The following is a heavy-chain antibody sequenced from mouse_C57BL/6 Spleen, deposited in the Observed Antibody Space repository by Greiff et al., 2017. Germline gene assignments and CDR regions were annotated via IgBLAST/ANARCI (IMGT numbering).Heavy chain of an antibody. CDR3: ARVGYYGSSSYFDY. V-gene: IGHV1-55*01. D-gene: IGHD1-1*01. CDR1: GYTFTSYW. Sequence: QVQLQQPGAELVKPGASVKMSCKASGYTFTSYWITWVKQRPGQGLEWIGDIYPGSGSTNYNEKFKSKATLTVDTSSRTAYMQLRSLTSEDSAVYYCARVGYYGSSSYFDYWGQGTTLTVSA. CDR2: IYPGSGST. J-gene: IGHJ2*01.